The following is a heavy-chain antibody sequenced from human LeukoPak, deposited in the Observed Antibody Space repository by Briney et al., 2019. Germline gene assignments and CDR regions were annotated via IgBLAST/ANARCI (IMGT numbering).Heavy chain of an antibody. J-gene: IGHJ4*02. CDR3: AVVDYYDSSGYESFDS. Sequence: ASVKVSCKASGYTFTNYYMHWVRQAPGQGLELMGIINPRGGSTSYAQKFQGRVTMTRDTSTSTVYMELSSLRAEDTAVYYCAVVDYYDSSGYESFDSWGQGTLVTVSS. V-gene: IGHV1-46*03. CDR1: GYTFTNYY. CDR2: INPRGGST. D-gene: IGHD3-22*01.